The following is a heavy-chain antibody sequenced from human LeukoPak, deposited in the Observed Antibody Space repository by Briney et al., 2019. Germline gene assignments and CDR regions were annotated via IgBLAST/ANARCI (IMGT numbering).Heavy chain of an antibody. CDR2: INHSGST. J-gene: IGHJ4*02. CDR1: GGSFSGCY. D-gene: IGHD4-17*01. CDR3: ADGDYVCY. V-gene: IGHV4-34*01. Sequence: SETLSLTCAVYGGSFSGCYWSWIRQPPGKGLEWIGEINHSGSTNYNPSLKSRVTISVDTSKNQFSLKLSSVTAADTAVYYCADGDYVCYWGQATLVTVSS.